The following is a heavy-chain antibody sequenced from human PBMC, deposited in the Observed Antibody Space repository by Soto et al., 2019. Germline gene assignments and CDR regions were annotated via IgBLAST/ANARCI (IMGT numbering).Heavy chain of an antibody. CDR1: GFTFRNYA. CDR2: ISVSGGST. V-gene: IGHV3-23*01. J-gene: IGHJ4*02. Sequence: PXGSLILSCSASGFTFRNYAMNWVRQAPGKGLDWVPGISVSGGSTYYADSVKGRFTVSRDNSKNTVFLQMNSLRAEDTAVYFCAKGMYYYDSSGYRLFDYWGQGTMVTVSS. D-gene: IGHD3-22*01. CDR3: AKGMYYYDSSGYRLFDY.